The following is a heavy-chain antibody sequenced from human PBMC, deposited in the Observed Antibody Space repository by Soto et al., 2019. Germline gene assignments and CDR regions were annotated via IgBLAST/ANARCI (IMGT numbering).Heavy chain of an antibody. CDR3: ARGRTIVSPGN. J-gene: IGHJ4*02. V-gene: IGHV1-2*02. D-gene: IGHD2-21*01. CDR2: FNPNSGGT. CDR1: GYTFTGYQ. Sequence: GASVKRSCTTSGYTFTGYQVHWVLQAPGQGLEWMGWFNPNSGGTNYAQKFQGRVTMTGDTSISTAYMELNRLTSDDTAVYFCARGRTIVSPGNWGQGTLVTVSS.